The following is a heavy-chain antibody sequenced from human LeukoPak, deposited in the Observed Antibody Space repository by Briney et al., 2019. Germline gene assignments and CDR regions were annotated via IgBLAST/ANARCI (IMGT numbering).Heavy chain of an antibody. J-gene: IGHJ1*01. CDR1: GYTFTNYG. V-gene: IGHV1-18*01. CDR2: ISACNGNT. D-gene: IGHD3-22*01. Sequence: ASVKVSCKASGYTFTNYGISWVRQAPGQGLEWMGWISACNGNTNCAQKLQDRVTMTTDTSTSTAYMELRSLRSDDTAVYYCARAYYDSSGSDYFQHWGQGTLVTVSS. CDR3: ARAYYDSSGSDYFQH.